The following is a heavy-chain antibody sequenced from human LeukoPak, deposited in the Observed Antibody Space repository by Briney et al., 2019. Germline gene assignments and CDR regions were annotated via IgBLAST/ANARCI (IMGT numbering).Heavy chain of an antibody. D-gene: IGHD2-2*01. J-gene: IGHJ4*02. CDR2: IFYSGST. Sequence: SETLSLTCSVSGGSISSGDYYWSWIRQPPGKGLEWIGYIFYSGSTYYNSSLKSRVTISVDTSKNQFSLKLSSVTAADTAVYYCASVEPAAYYFDYWGQGTLVTVSS. V-gene: IGHV4-30-4*08. CDR3: ASVEPAAYYFDY. CDR1: GGSISSGDYY.